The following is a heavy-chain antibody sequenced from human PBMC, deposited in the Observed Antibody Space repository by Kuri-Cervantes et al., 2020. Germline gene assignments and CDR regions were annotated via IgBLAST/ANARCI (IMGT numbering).Heavy chain of an antibody. CDR3: ARDRDMDCRDISCYSVPYGMDV. J-gene: IGHJ6*02. CDR1: GYIFTGHY. CDR2: INPNSGGT. Sequence: ASVKVSCKASGYIFTGHYLHWVRQAPGQGLEWIGWINPNSGGTNYAQKFQGRVTMTRDTSISTAYMELSRLRSDDTAVYYCARDRDMDCRDISCYSVPYGMDVWGQGTMVTVSS. V-gene: IGHV1-2*02. D-gene: IGHD5/OR15-5a*01.